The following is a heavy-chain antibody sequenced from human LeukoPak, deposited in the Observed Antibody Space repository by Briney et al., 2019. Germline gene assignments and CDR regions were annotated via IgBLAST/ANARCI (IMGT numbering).Heavy chain of an antibody. CDR3: ARAPSEIGGYYPEYFRH. D-gene: IGHD3-22*01. V-gene: IGHV3-74*01. Sequence: GGSLRLSCAASGFTFSTYWMHWVRQAPGKGLVWVSRIKSDGSTNYADSVKGRFTISRDNAKNTVSLQMNSLRPEDTGVYYCARAPSEIGGYYPEYFRHWGQGTLVTVAS. CDR2: IKSDGST. CDR1: GFTFSTYW. J-gene: IGHJ1*01.